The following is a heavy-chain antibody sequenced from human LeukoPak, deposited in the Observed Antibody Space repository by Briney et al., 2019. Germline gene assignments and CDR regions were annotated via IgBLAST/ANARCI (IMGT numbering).Heavy chain of an antibody. D-gene: IGHD6-6*01. CDR1: GGSVSSGSYY. V-gene: IGHV4-39*07. Sequence: SETLSLTCTVSGGSVSSGSYYWSWIRQPPGKGLEWIGEINHSGSTNYNPSLKSRVTISVDTSKNQLSLKLSSVTAADTAVYYCARGPRSIYHNWFDPWGQGTLVTVSS. CDR2: INHSGST. J-gene: IGHJ5*02. CDR3: ARGPRSIYHNWFDP.